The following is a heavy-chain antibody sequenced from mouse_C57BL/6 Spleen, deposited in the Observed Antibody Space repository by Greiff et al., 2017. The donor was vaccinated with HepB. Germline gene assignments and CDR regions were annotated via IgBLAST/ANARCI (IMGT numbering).Heavy chain of an antibody. CDR1: GYTFTSYW. V-gene: IGHV1-69*01. J-gene: IGHJ2*01. CDR3: ATITTVVGFDY. D-gene: IGHD1-1*01. Sequence: QVHVKQPGAELVMPGASVKLSCKASGYTFTSYWMHWVKQRPGQGLEWIGEIDPSDSYTNYNQKFKGKSTLTVDKSSSTAYMQLSSLTSEDSAVYYCATITTVVGFDYWGQGTTLTVSS. CDR2: IDPSDSYT.